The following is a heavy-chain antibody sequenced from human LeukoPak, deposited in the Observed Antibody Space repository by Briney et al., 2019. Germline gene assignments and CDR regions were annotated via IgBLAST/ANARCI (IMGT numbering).Heavy chain of an antibody. Sequence: SETLSLTCAVYGGSFSGYYWSWIRQPPGKGLEWIGEINHSGSTNYNPSLKSRVTISVDTSKNQFSLKLSSVAAADTAVYYCARGLAAAGTVFDYWGQGTLVTVSS. D-gene: IGHD6-13*01. J-gene: IGHJ4*02. CDR2: INHSGST. V-gene: IGHV4-34*01. CDR1: GGSFSGYY. CDR3: ARGLAAAGTVFDY.